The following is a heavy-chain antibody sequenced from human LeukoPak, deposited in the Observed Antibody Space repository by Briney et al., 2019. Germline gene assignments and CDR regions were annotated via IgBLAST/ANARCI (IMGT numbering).Heavy chain of an antibody. CDR2: FYISGSN. CDR3: ARDFLLQSEGLFDY. V-gene: IGHV4-4*07. D-gene: IGHD4-11*01. J-gene: IGHJ4*02. CDR1: GGSISSYY. Sequence: SETLSLTCTVSGGSISSYYWSWIRQPAGKGLEWIGRFYISGSNNYNPSLKSRVTMSVDTSKNQFSLRLNSVTAADTAVYYCARDFLLQSEGLFDYWGQGTLVTVSS.